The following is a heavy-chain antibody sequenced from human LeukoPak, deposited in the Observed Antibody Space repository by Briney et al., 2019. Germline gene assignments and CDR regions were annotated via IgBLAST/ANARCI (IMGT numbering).Heavy chain of an antibody. CDR3: ARGQYSGYDFFNY. CDR1: GFSLSDAW. D-gene: IGHD5-12*01. Sequence: PGGSLRLSCAHSGFSLSDAWMSWFRPAPGRGLEWVAHIKQDGSEKYYVDSVKGRFTISRDNAKNSLYLQMNSLRAEDTAVYYCARGQYSGYDFFNYWSQGTLVTVSS. CDR2: IKQDGSEK. J-gene: IGHJ4*02. V-gene: IGHV3-7*01.